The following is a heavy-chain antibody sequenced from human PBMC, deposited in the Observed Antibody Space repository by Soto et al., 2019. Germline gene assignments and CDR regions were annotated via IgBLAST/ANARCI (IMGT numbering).Heavy chain of an antibody. V-gene: IGHV3-23*01. Sequence: EVQLLESGGGLVQPGGSLRLSCAASGFTFSSYAMSWVRQAPGKGLEWVSAISGSGGSTYYADSVKGRFTISRENSNNTLYLQMNSLRAEDTAVYYCAKSLYCSGGSCSVDYYYYMDVWGKGTTVTVSS. D-gene: IGHD2-15*01. J-gene: IGHJ6*03. CDR2: ISGSGGST. CDR1: GFTFSSYA. CDR3: AKSLYCSGGSCSVDYYYYMDV.